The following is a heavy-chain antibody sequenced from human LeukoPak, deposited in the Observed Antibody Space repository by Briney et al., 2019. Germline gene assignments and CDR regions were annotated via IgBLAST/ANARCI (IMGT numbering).Heavy chain of an antibody. V-gene: IGHV3-74*01. J-gene: IGHJ4*02. D-gene: IGHD2-2*01. CDR1: GFTFSSYW. Sequence: GGSLRLSCAASGFTFSSYWMHWVRQAPGKGLVWVSHINSDGSWTSYADSVKGRFTISKDNAKNTVYLQLNNLRAEDTAVYYCVSFYETYWGRGTLVTVSS. CDR3: VSFYETY. CDR2: INSDGSWT.